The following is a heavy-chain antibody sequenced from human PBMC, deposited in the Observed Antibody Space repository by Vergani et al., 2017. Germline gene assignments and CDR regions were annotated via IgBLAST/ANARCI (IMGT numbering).Heavy chain of an antibody. V-gene: IGHV3-11*01. D-gene: IGHD3-9*01. J-gene: IGHJ6*03. CDR2: TSSCGDTM. CDR3: ARLRYAEYYYYMDV. Sequence: QVQLVESGGGLVKPGGSLRLSCAASGFTFSGYYMTWIRQSPGKGLEWVSHTSSCGDTMHYADSVKGRCNISRDNAKNSLYLQMNSLRAEDTAVYYCARLRYAEYYYYMDVWGKGTTVTVSS. CDR1: GFTFSGYY.